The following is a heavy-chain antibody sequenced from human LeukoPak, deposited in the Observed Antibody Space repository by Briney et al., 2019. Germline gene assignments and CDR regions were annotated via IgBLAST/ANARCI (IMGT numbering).Heavy chain of an antibody. V-gene: IGHV3-48*03. Sequence: PGGSLRLSCAASGFTFSSYEMNWVRQVPGKGLEWISYISSSGSTIYYADSVKGRFTISRDNAKNSLYLQMNSLRAEDTAVYYCARPSRPYRSTEDFQHWGQGTLVIVSS. CDR1: GFTFSSYE. J-gene: IGHJ1*01. CDR2: ISSSGSTI. CDR3: ARPSRPYRSTEDFQH. D-gene: IGHD6-13*01.